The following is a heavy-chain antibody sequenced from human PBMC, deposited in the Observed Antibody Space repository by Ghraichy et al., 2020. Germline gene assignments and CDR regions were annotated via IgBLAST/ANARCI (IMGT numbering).Heavy chain of an antibody. V-gene: IGHV3-66*01. Sequence: GGSTKYAESVKGRFIISRDGSKNTLFLQMNSLRTEDRAVYYCARDPPAAGTGTFGWGQGTLVTVSS. CDR2: GGST. CDR3: ARDPPAAGTGTFG. J-gene: IGHJ4*02. D-gene: IGHD6-13*01.